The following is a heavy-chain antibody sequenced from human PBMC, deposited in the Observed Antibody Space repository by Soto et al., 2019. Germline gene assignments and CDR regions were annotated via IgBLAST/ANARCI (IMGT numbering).Heavy chain of an antibody. CDR2: ISGNGGST. D-gene: IGHD3-10*01. Sequence: EVQLLESGGGLVQPGGSLRLSCAASGFTFNTYAMSWVRPVSGWGLEWVSAISGNGGSTYYADSVKGRFTTSRDNSKTTLYLRMNSLGAEDTAVYYCAKGRAWWFGHHDYDYYGMEVWGQGTTVTVSS. J-gene: IGHJ6*02. CDR3: AKGRAWWFGHHDYDYYGMEV. CDR1: GFTFNTYA. V-gene: IGHV3-23*01.